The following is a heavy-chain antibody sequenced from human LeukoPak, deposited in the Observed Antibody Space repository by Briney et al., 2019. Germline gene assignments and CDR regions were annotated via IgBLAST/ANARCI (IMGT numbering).Heavy chain of an antibody. D-gene: IGHD5/OR15-5a*01. CDR3: ARLMSNAFDI. Sequence: GGSLRLSCAASGFTLITYSLNWIRQAPGKGLEWVSYISSSGSTMYYADSVKGRFIISRDSAKNSLYLQMNTLRAEDTTVYYCARLMSNAFDIWGQGAMVTVSS. CDR2: ISSSGSTM. V-gene: IGHV3-48*01. J-gene: IGHJ3*02. CDR1: GFTLITYS.